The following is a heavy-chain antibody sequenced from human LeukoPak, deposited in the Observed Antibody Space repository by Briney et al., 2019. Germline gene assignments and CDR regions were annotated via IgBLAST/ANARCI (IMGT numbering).Heavy chain of an antibody. J-gene: IGHJ3*02. CDR2: MYYSGTT. Sequence: SETLSLTCTVSGDSISSYYWSWIRQPPGKGLEWIGYMYYSGTTNYNPSLKSRVTVSVDTSKNQFSLKLSSVTAADTAVYYCARRGWLAEAFDAFDIWGQGTMVTVSS. D-gene: IGHD6-19*01. V-gene: IGHV4-59*08. CDR3: ARRGWLAEAFDAFDI. CDR1: GDSISSYY.